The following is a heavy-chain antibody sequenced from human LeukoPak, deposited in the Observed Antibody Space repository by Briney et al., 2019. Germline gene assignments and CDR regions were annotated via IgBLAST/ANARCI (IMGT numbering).Heavy chain of an antibody. J-gene: IGHJ4*02. CDR1: GFTFSSYG. Sequence: PGRSLRLSCAASGFTFSSYGMHWVRQAPGKGLEWVAVISYDGSNKYYADSVKGRFTISRDNSKNTLYLQMNSLRAEDTAVYYCAKFSRGGSGNLTHPRFDYWGQGTLVTVSS. D-gene: IGHD3-10*01. CDR3: AKFSRGGSGNLTHPRFDY. CDR2: ISYDGSNK. V-gene: IGHV3-30*18.